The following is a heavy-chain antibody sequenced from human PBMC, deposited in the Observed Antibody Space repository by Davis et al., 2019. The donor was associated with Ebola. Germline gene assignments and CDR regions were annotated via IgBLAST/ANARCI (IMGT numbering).Heavy chain of an antibody. CDR1: GFTFSSYG. Sequence: GESLKISCAASGFTFSSYGLSWVRQAPGKGLEWVSGISADGGTTYYADSVRGRFTISRDNSKNTLYLQMNSLRAEDTALYYCTKDKTMATQYWYFDLWGRGTLVSVSS. V-gene: IGHV3-23*01. D-gene: IGHD4/OR15-4a*01. J-gene: IGHJ2*01. CDR3: TKDKTMATQYWYFDL. CDR2: ISADGGTT.